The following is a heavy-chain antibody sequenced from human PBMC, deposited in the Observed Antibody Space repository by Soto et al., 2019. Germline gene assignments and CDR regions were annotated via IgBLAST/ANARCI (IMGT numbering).Heavy chain of an antibody. CDR2: ISGSSSYI. J-gene: IGHJ3*02. D-gene: IGHD3-10*01. CDR1: GFTFRGYW. CDR3: ARDAPLLWFGESIGLDI. V-gene: IGHV3-21*01. Sequence: GGSLRLSCAASGFTFRGYWMTWVRQAPGTGLEWVSSISGSSSYIYYADSVKGRFTISRDNAKNSLYLQMNSLRAEDTAVYYCARDAPLLWFGESIGLDIWGQGTMVTVSS.